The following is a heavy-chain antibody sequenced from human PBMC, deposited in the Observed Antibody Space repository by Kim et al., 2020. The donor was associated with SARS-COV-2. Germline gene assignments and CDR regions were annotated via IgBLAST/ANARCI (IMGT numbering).Heavy chain of an antibody. CDR1: GGSISSYY. V-gene: IGHV4-59*01. D-gene: IGHD3-10*01. Sequence: SETLSLTCTVSGGSISSYYWSWIRQPPGKGLEWIGYIYYSGSTNYNPSLKSRVTISVDTSKNQFSLKLSSVTAADTAVYYCARVGGGAWFGEWGYYGMDVWGQGTTVTVSS. CDR3: ARVGGGAWFGEWGYYGMDV. J-gene: IGHJ6*02. CDR2: IYYSGST.